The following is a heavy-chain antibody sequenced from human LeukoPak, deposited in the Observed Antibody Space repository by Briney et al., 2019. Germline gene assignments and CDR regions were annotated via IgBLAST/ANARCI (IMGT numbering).Heavy chain of an antibody. CDR2: IYYSGST. V-gene: IGHV4-61*01. CDR3: AGSRSNTLYFDY. D-gene: IGHD2-15*01. Sequence: SQTLSLTCTVSGGSISSGSYYWSWIRQPPGKGLEWIGYIYYSGSTNYNPSLKSRVTISLDTSKNQFSLKLSSVTAADTAVYYCAGSRSNTLYFDYWGQGTLLTVSS. CDR1: GGSISSGSYY. J-gene: IGHJ4*02.